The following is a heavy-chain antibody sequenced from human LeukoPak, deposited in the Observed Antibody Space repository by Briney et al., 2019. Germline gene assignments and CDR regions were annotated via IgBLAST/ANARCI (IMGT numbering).Heavy chain of an antibody. Sequence: GASVKVSCKASGGTFSSYAISWVRQAPGQGLEWIGGIIPIFGTANYAQKFQGRVTITTDESTSTAYMELSSLRSEDTAVYYCAGDYYDSIAHPRDAFDIWGQGTMVTVSS. CDR2: IIPIFGTA. J-gene: IGHJ3*02. D-gene: IGHD3-22*01. CDR3: AGDYYDSIAHPRDAFDI. V-gene: IGHV1-69*05. CDR1: GGTFSSYA.